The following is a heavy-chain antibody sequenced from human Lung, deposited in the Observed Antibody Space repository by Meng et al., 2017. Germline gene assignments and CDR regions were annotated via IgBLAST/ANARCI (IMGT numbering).Heavy chain of an antibody. CDR1: GFTFSSYS. CDR2: ISSDSRYI. Sequence: EVQLVESGGGLVKPGGSLRLSCAASGFTFSSYSMNWVRQAPGKGLEWVSSISSDSRYIFYADSVKGRFTISRDNAKNSLYLQMNSLSPEDTAVFYCARFETVGVATGDFWSQGTLVTVSS. CDR3: ARFETVGVATGDF. J-gene: IGHJ4*02. V-gene: IGHV3-21*01. D-gene: IGHD2-15*01.